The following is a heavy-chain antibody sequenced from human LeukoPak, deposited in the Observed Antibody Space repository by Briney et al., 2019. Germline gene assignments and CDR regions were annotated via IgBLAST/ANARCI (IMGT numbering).Heavy chain of an antibody. V-gene: IGHV1-46*01. D-gene: IGHD5-18*01. Sequence: ASVKVSCKASGYTFTSYYMHWMRQAPGQGLEWMGIINPSGGSTSYAQKFQGRVTMTRDTSTSTVYMELSSLRSEDTAVYYCARDYPRGYSFEDWFDPWGQGTLVTVSS. CDR3: ARDYPRGYSFEDWFDP. CDR2: INPSGGST. CDR1: GYTFTSYY. J-gene: IGHJ5*02.